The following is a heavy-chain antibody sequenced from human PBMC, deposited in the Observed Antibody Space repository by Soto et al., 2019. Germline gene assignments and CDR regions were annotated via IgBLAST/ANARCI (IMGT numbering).Heavy chain of an antibody. Sequence: ASVKVSCKASGYSFIGYYIHWVRQAPGQGLEWMGWINPKTGETKFAQKFQGRVTLTLDTSINTAYMDLSELKSDDTAIYYCARDALGLVAIGPRLTSAYWGQGTLVTVSS. D-gene: IGHD2-8*02. CDR1: GYSFIGYY. J-gene: IGHJ4*02. CDR3: ARDALGLVAIGPRLTSAY. V-gene: IGHV1-2*02. CDR2: INPKTGET.